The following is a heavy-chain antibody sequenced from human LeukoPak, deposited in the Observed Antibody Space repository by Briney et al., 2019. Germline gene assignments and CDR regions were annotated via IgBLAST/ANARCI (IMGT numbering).Heavy chain of an antibody. CDR1: GGTFSSYG. J-gene: IGHJ5*02. V-gene: IGHV1-69*01. CDR3: ARSVRYGGSSSCYPWFDP. Sequence: GSSVKVSCKASGGTFSSYGISWVRQAPGQGLEWMGGNIPIFGTANYAQKFQGRVTITADESTSTAYMDLSSLRSEDTTVYYCARSVRYGGSSSCYPWFDPWGQGTLVTVSS. D-gene: IGHD2-2*01. CDR2: NIPIFGTA.